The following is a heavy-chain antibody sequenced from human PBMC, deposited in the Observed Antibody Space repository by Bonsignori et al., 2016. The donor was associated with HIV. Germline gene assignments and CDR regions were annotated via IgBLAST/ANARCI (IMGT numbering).Heavy chain of an antibody. V-gene: IGHV4-59*01. J-gene: IGHJ3*02. Sequence: RQAPGKGLEWIGYIYHSGSTNYNPSLRSRVTMSVDTSNNQFSLKLRSVTAADTALYYCAREARLRRGDAFDIWGQGTMVTVSS. CDR3: AREARLRRGDAFDI. D-gene: IGHD4-17*01. CDR2: IYHSGST.